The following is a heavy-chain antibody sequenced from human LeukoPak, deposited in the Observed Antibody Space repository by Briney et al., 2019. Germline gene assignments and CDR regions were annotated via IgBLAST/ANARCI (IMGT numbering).Heavy chain of an antibody. Sequence: SETLSLTCSVSGDSISYFYWSWIRQPPGKGLEWIGEINHSGSTNYNPSLKSRVTISVDTSKNQFSLKLSSVTAADTAVYYCARLRGLRYFDWLLYFDYWGQGTLVTVSS. CDR1: GDSISYFY. CDR3: ARLRGLRYFDWLLYFDY. J-gene: IGHJ4*02. CDR2: INHSGST. D-gene: IGHD3-9*01. V-gene: IGHV4-34*01.